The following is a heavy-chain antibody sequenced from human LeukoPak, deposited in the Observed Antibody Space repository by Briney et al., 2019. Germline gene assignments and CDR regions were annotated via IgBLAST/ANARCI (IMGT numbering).Heavy chain of an antibody. CDR2: INPSGGST. J-gene: IGHJ6*02. Sequence: GASVKVSCKASGYTFTSYYMHWVRQAPGQGLEWMGIINPSGGSTSYAQKFQGRVTLTTDTSTNTAYMDLRSLRSDDTAIYYCARDEPPEQWPSSFYYYYGMDIWGQGTTVTVSS. CDR3: ARDEPPEQWPSSFYYYYGMDI. CDR1: GYTFTSYY. D-gene: IGHD6-19*01. V-gene: IGHV1-46*01.